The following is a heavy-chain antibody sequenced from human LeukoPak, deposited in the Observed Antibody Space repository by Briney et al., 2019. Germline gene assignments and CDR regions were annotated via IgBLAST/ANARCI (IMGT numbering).Heavy chain of an antibody. CDR3: ARVVYDSRGYYFDN. V-gene: IGHV3-23*01. D-gene: IGHD3-22*01. Sequence: GGSLRLSCAASGFTFSSYAMSWVRQAPGKGLEWVSAISGSGGSTYYADSVKGRFTNSRDNSKNTLYLQMNSLRAEDTAVYYCARVVYDSRGYYFDNWGQGTLVTVSS. CDR2: ISGSGGST. J-gene: IGHJ4*02. CDR1: GFTFSSYA.